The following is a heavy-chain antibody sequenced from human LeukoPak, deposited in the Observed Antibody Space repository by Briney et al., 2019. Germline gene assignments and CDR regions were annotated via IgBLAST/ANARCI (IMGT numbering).Heavy chain of an antibody. D-gene: IGHD7-27*01. V-gene: IGHV4-59*02. J-gene: IGHJ5*02. Sequence: SETLSLTCTVSGASVTDYYWSWIRQSPGKGLEWISYIHHSGNSDYNPSLRSRVTTSLDTSKNQYSLNLISVTAADTAVYYCTRGHWGLQSWSQGTLVTVSS. CDR1: GASVTDYY. CDR3: TRGHWGLQS. CDR2: IHHSGNS.